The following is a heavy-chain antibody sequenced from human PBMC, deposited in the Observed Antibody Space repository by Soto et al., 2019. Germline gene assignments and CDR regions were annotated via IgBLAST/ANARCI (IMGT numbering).Heavy chain of an antibody. V-gene: IGHV1-69*01. J-gene: IGHJ6*02. CDR2: IIPIFGTA. D-gene: IGHD6-13*01. CDR1: GGTFSSYA. CDR3: ARERGSSSSYYYYGMDV. Sequence: QVQLVQSGAEVKKPGSSVKVSCKASGGTFSSYAISWVRQAPGQGLEWMGGIIPIFGTANYAQKFQGRVTITADESTSTGYMELSSLRSEDTAVYYCARERGSSSSYYYYGMDVWGQGTTVTVSS.